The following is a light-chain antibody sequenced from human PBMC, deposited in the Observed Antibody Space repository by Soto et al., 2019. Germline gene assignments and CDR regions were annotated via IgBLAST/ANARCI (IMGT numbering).Light chain of an antibody. J-gene: IGKJ5*01. CDR3: QQYSKWPIT. CDR1: QSVRSN. V-gene: IGKV3-15*01. Sequence: ETVLTQSPGTLSLSPGERATLSCRASQSVRSNLAWYQQKPGQGPRLLIFGASTRATNIPARFSGSGSGTEFTLTISSLQSEDFAVYYCQQYSKWPITFGQGTRLEIK. CDR2: GAS.